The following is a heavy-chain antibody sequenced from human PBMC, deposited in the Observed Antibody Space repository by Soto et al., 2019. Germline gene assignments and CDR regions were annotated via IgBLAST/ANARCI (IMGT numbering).Heavy chain of an antibody. J-gene: IGHJ5*02. CDR2: ISAYNGNT. D-gene: IGHD2-15*01. CDR3: ARRPYCSGGSCYRNWFDP. CDR1: GYTFTSYG. Sequence: VKVSCKASGYTFTSYGISWVRQAPGQGLEWMGWISAYNGNTNYAQKLQGRVTMTTDTSTSTAYMELRSLRSDDTAVYYCARRPYCSGGSCYRNWFDPWGQGTLVTVSS. V-gene: IGHV1-18*01.